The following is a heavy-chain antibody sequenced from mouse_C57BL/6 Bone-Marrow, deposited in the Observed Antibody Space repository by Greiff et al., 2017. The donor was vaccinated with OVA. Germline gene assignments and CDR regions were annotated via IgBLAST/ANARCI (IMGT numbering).Heavy chain of an antibody. CDR3: ATPERFYYDYDGDWYFDV. CDR2: IHPNSGST. V-gene: IGHV1-64*01. D-gene: IGHD2-4*01. Sequence: QVQLQQPGAELVKPGASVKLSCKASGFTFTSYWMHWVKQRPGQGLEWIGMIHPNSGSTNDNEKFKSKATLTVDKSSSTAYMQHSSLTSEDSAVYYCATPERFYYDYDGDWYFDVWGTGTTVTVSS. J-gene: IGHJ1*03. CDR1: GFTFTSYW.